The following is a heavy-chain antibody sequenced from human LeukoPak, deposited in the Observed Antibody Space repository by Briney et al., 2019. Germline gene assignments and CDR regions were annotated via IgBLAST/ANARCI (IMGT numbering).Heavy chain of an antibody. Sequence: SETLSLTYTVSGGSISSYYWSWIRQPPGKGLEWIGYIYYSGSTNYNPSLKSRVTISVDTSKNQFSLKLSSVTAADTAVYYCARNHYSSAYYYYMDVWGKGTTVTISS. J-gene: IGHJ6*03. V-gene: IGHV4-59*01. D-gene: IGHD6-19*01. CDR1: GGSISSYY. CDR2: IYYSGST. CDR3: ARNHYSSAYYYYMDV.